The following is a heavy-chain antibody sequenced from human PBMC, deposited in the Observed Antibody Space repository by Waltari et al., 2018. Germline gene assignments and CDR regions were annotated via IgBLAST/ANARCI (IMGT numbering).Heavy chain of an antibody. CDR1: GYSFTSYW. J-gene: IGHJ3*02. Sequence: EVQLVQSGAEVKKPGESLKISCKGSGYSFTSYWIGWVRQMPGKGLEWMGIIYPGDSDTRYSPSFQGQGTISADKSISTDYLQWSSLKASDTAMYYCARPTHITMVQGVLTFGAFDIWGQGTMVTVSS. CDR2: IYPGDSDT. D-gene: IGHD3-10*01. CDR3: ARPTHITMVQGVLTFGAFDI. V-gene: IGHV5-51*03.